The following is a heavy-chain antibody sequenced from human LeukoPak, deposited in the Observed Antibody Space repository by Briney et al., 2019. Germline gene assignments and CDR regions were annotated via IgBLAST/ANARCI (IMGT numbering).Heavy chain of an antibody. V-gene: IGHV3-30*02. CDR1: GFTFSNYG. D-gene: IGHD3-16*01. CDR3: AKEVFRQGYGGIMDV. CDR2: IRYDGINE. Sequence: GGSLRLSCAVSGFTFSNYGMHWVRQAPGKGLEWVAFIRYDGINEYYGDSVKGRFTISRDNSKDTLFLQMYSLRTEDTAVYYCAKEVFRQGYGGIMDVWGKGTTVTVSS. J-gene: IGHJ6*03.